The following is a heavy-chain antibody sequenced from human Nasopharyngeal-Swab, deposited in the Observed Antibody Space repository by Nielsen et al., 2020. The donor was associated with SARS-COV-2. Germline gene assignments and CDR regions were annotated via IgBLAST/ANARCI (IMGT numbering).Heavy chain of an antibody. CDR2: IYYSGST. CDR1: GGSISSYY. CDR3: ASGAGAAVAGAFDI. J-gene: IGHJ3*02. D-gene: IGHD1-26*01. Sequence: SEPLSLTSTVSGGSISSYYWSWIRQPPGKGLEWIGYIYYSGSTNFNPSLKSRVTISVDTSKNQFSLKLNSVTAADTAVYYCASGAGAAVAGAFDIWGQGTVVTVSS. V-gene: IGHV4-59*01.